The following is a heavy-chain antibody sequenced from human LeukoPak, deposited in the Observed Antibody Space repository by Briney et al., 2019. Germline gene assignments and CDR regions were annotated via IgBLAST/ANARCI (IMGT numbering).Heavy chain of an antibody. CDR1: GGSISSSSYY. CDR2: TYYSGST. J-gene: IGHJ4*02. Sequence: PSETLSLTCTVSGGSISSSSYYWGWIRQPPGKGLEWIGSTYYSGSTYYSPSLKSRVTISLDTSKNQFSLKLSSVTAADTAVYYCARDMRLDTYDYDSSGYSQFDYWGQGTLVTVSS. D-gene: IGHD3-22*01. CDR3: ARDMRLDTYDYDSSGYSQFDY. V-gene: IGHV4-39*07.